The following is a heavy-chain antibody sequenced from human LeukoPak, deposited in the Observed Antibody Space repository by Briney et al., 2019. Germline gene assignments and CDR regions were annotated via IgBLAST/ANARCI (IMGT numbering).Heavy chain of an antibody. V-gene: IGHV3-66*01. CDR3: TRDLYSGSYYI. D-gene: IGHD1-26*01. CDR2: IYSGGST. J-gene: IGHJ4*02. CDR1: GFTVSSNH. Sequence: PGGSLRLSCAASGFTVSSNHMNWVRQAPGKGLEWVSVIYSGGSTYYADSVKGRFTISRDNSKNTLYLQMNSLRGEDTAVYYCTRDLYSGSYYIWGQGTLVTVSS.